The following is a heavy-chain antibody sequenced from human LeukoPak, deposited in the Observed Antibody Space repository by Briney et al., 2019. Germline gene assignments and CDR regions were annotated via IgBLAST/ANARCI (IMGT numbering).Heavy chain of an antibody. V-gene: IGHV4-59*01. CDR1: GGSISSYY. Sequence: SETLSLTCTVSGGSISSYYWSWIRQPPGKGLEWIGSLYYSGSTNYNPSLKSRVTISVDTSKDQFSLKLSSVTAADTAVYYCASIVVVPAAIGYYGMDVWGQGTTVTVSS. CDR2: LYYSGST. CDR3: ASIVVVPAAIGYYGMDV. D-gene: IGHD2-2*02. J-gene: IGHJ6*02.